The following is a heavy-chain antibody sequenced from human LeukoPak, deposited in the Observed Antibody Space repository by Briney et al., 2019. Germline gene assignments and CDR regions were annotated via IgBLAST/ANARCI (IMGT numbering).Heavy chain of an antibody. CDR2: ISYDGSNK. CDR1: GFTFSSYA. J-gene: IGHJ4*02. D-gene: IGHD3-22*01. Sequence: GGSLRLSCAASGFTFSSYAMHWVRQAPGKGLEWVAVISYDGSNKYYADSVKGRFTISRDNSKNTLYLQMNSLRAEDTAVYYCARDPQAYTMIVVVTTDYWGQGTLVTVSS. CDR3: ARDPQAYTMIVVVTTDY. V-gene: IGHV3-30-3*01.